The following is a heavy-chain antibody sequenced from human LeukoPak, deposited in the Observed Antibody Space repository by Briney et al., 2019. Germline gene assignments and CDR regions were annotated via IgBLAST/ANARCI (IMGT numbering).Heavy chain of an antibody. D-gene: IGHD3-22*01. CDR3: ATGYSDSLRSPLDS. J-gene: IGHJ5*01. CDR2: ISGRGGNT. V-gene: IGHV3-23*01. Sequence: PGGSLRLPCAASGLTFNNYALTWIRQAPGKGLEWVSSISGRGGNTYYADSVKGRFTISRDDSKNTLFLQMNSLRAEDTAVYYCATGYSDSLRSPLDSWGQGTLVTVSS. CDR1: GLTFNNYA.